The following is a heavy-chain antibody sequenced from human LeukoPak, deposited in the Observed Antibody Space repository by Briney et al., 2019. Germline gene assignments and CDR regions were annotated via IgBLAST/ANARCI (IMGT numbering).Heavy chain of an antibody. CDR1: GYTFTSYY. CDR3: ARVRLVGATTGCFDY. CDR2: INPSGGST. Sequence: ASVKVSCKASGYTFTSYYMRWVRQAPGQGLEWMGIINPSGGSTSYAQKFQGRATMTRDTSTSTVYMELSSLRSEDTAVYYCARVRLVGATTGCFDYWGQGTLVTVSS. D-gene: IGHD1-26*01. J-gene: IGHJ4*02. V-gene: IGHV1-46*03.